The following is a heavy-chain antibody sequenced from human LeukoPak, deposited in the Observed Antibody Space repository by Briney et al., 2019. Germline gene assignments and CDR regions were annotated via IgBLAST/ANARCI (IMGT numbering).Heavy chain of an antibody. CDR3: ATGASVTTIRLSDY. Sequence: PGRSLRLSCAASGFTFSSQGMHWVRQAPGKGLEWVAGISYDGSNKYYADSVKGRFTISRDNSRNMLYLQMNSLRAEDTAVYFCATGASVTTIRLSDYWGQGTLVTVSS. CDR1: GFTFSSQG. D-gene: IGHD2/OR15-2a*01. J-gene: IGHJ4*02. CDR2: ISYDGSNK. V-gene: IGHV3-30*03.